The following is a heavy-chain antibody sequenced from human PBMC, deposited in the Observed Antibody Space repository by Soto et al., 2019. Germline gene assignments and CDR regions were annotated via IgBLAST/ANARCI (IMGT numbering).Heavy chain of an antibody. CDR3: AREPXXXGWXDRFDY. Sequence: QVQLVESGGGVVQPGRSLRLSCAAXXXXXXXXVMXWVXXXXGXXXXWVAVISYDGNNEYYADSVKGRFTISRDNSKNTLYLQMNSLRAEDTAVYYCAREPXXXGWXDRFDYWGHGTLVTVSS. V-gene: IGHV3-30-3*01. D-gene: IGHD6-19*01. J-gene: IGHJ4*01. CDR2: ISYDGNNE. CDR1: XXXXXXXV.